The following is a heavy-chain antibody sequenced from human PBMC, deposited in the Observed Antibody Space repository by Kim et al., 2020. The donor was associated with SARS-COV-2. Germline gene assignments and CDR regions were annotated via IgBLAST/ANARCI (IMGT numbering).Heavy chain of an antibody. J-gene: IGHJ1*01. CDR2: IWYDGSNK. CDR1: GFTFSNYG. CDR3: ARAPGYCSGGSCYSEYFQH. V-gene: IGHV3-33*01. D-gene: IGHD2-15*01. Sequence: GGSLRLSCAASGFTFSNYGMHWVRQAPGKGLEWVAVIWYDGSNKYYADSVKGRFTISRDNSKNTLYLQMNSLRPEDTAVYYCARAPGYCSGGSCYSEYFQHWGQGTLVTVSS.